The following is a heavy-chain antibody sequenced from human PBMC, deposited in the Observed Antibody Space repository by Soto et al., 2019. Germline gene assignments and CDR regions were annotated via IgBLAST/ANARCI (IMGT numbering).Heavy chain of an antibody. CDR2: ISDGGST. CDR3: AMKEGNSQHLYYFDF. D-gene: IGHD6-13*01. CDR1: GFIFSSHA. V-gene: IGHV3-23*01. J-gene: IGHJ4*02. Sequence: GGSLRLSCATSGFIFSSHAVNWVRQSPGKGLEWVSGISDGGSTDYADSVRGRFTISRDNTKNILYLQMNNLRVEDTAIYYCAMKEGNSQHLYYFDFWGQGTLVTVSS.